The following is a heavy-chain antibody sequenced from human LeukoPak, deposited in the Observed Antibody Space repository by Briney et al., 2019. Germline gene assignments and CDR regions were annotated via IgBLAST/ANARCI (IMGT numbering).Heavy chain of an antibody. J-gene: IGHJ4*02. CDR2: ISYDGNKK. D-gene: IGHD2-2*01. CDR3: ARDEGYCSGTICYTAIDY. Sequence: GGSLRLSCVASGFTFRSYAMHWVRQAPGKGLEWVAVISYDGNKKYYADSVKGRFTISRDNSKNTLYLQMNSLRAEDTAVYYCARDEGYCSGTICYTAIDYWGQGTLVTVSS. CDR1: GFTFRSYA. V-gene: IGHV3-30-3*01.